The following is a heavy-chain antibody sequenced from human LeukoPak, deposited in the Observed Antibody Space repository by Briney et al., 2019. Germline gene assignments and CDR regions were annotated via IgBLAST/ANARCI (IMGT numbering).Heavy chain of an antibody. J-gene: IGHJ3*02. CDR2: IYYSGSS. V-gene: IGHV4-30-4*02. CDR1: DGSVTSGDSY. Sequence: PSETLSLTCSVSDGSVTSGDSYWRWIRQPPGKGLEWIGYIYYSGSSYYNPSLKSRATISVDTSKNQFSLRLGSVAIADTAVYYCAVRNYYSSASTFDTWGQGTMITVSS. D-gene: IGHD3-22*01. CDR3: AVRNYYSSASTFDT.